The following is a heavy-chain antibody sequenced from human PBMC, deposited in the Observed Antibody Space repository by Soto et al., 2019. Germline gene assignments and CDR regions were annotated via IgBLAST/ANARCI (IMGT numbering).Heavy chain of an antibody. Sequence: GGSLRLCCAASGFIFSNHAMNWVRQAPGKGLEWVSSIDEDGSSTHYADSVKGRFTISRDSSKNTVYLQMDSLRAEDTAQYYCARVLYGFSYGKYDFWGRGTLVTVSS. V-gene: IGHV3-23*01. J-gene: IGHJ4*02. CDR1: GFIFSNHA. D-gene: IGHD5-18*01. CDR2: IDEDGSST. CDR3: ARVLYGFSYGKYDF.